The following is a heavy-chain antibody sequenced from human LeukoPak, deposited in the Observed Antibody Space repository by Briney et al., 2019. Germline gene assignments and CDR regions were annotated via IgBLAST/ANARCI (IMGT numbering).Heavy chain of an antibody. J-gene: IGHJ3*02. Sequence: GESLKISCKGSGYSFTDYWIGWVRQMPGKGLEWMGTIYPGDSETRYSPSFQGQVTMSADKSISTAYMQWSSLQASDTAMYYCARHPRLSMIVVVTPDAFDIWGQGTLVTVSS. CDR3: ARHPRLSMIVVVTPDAFDI. D-gene: IGHD3-22*01. V-gene: IGHV5-51*01. CDR1: GYSFTDYW. CDR2: IYPGDSET.